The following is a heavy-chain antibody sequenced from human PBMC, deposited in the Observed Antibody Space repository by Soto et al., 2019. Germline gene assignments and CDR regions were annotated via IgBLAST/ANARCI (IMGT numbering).Heavy chain of an antibody. Sequence: GESLKISCKGSGYSFTSYWISWVRQMPGKGLEWMGRIDPSDSYTNYSPSFQGHVTISADKSISTAYLQWSSLKASDTAMYYCARHYSKRYYYYGGTDVWGQGTTVTVSS. CDR3: ARHYSKRYYYYGGTDV. J-gene: IGHJ6*02. CDR1: GYSFTSYW. V-gene: IGHV5-10-1*01. CDR2: IDPSDSYT. D-gene: IGHD4-4*01.